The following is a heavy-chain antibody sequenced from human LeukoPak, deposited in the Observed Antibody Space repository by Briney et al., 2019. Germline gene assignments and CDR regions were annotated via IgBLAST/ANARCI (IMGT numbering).Heavy chain of an antibody. CDR2: IYSGGST. V-gene: IGHV3-53*01. CDR3: AREGWLRLQDYYYYYYMDV. CDR1: GFTVSSNY. J-gene: IGHJ6*03. D-gene: IGHD5-12*01. Sequence: GGSLRLSCAASGFTVSSNYMSWVRQAPGKGLGWVSVIYSGGSTYYADSVKGRFTISRDNAKNSLYLQMNSLRAEDTAVYYCAREGWLRLQDYYYYYYMDVWGKGTTVTISS.